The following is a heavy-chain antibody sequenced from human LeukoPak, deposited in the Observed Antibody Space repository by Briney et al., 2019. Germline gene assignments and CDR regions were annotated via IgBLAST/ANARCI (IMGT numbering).Heavy chain of an antibody. Sequence: ASVKVSCKASGFTFTDYYLHWVRQAPGQGLEWMGWISPNNGDTDYAQKFQGRVRMTTDTSISTAYMDLSRLTSNNTAMYYCAREGPLSSIKHWGQGTLVTASS. CDR3: AREGPLSSIKH. CDR1: GFTFTDYY. D-gene: IGHD5-12*01. J-gene: IGHJ1*01. CDR2: ISPNNGDT. V-gene: IGHV1-2*02.